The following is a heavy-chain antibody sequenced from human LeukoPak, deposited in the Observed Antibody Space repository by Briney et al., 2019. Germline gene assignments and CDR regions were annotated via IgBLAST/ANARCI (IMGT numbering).Heavy chain of an antibody. D-gene: IGHD6-19*01. J-gene: IGHJ4*02. CDR3: ASRVRLAGTESGFDY. CDR1: GFTFSDHY. Sequence: QPGGSLRLSCVASGFTFSDHYMDWVRQAPGKGLEWVLVIYSADTTYYADSVKGRFTISRDNSKNTLYLQMNSLRAEDTAVYYCASRVRLAGTESGFDYWGQGTLVTVS. CDR2: IYSADTT. V-gene: IGHV3-66*01.